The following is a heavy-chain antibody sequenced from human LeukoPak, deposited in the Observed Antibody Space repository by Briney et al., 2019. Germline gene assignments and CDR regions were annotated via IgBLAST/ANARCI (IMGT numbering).Heavy chain of an antibody. CDR2: INTDGSVT. CDR3: ANSYSPPLY. D-gene: IGHD3-10*01. Sequence: GGSLRLSCAASGFTFSNSWMHWVRQAPGKRLGWVARINTDGSVTTYADSVRGRFTISRDNAKNTLYLQMNSLRAEVSALYYGANSYSPPLYCGQGTLVTVSS. CDR1: GFTFSNSW. V-gene: IGHV3-74*01. J-gene: IGHJ4*02.